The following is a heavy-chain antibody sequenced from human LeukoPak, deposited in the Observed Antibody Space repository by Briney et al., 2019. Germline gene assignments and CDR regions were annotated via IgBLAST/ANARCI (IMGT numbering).Heavy chain of an antibody. CDR2: ISRNGGST. CDR3: ARVGAVAAADC. CDR1: GFTFNSYP. D-gene: IGHD6-19*01. V-gene: IGHV3-64*04. J-gene: IGHJ4*02. Sequence: GGSLRLSCSASGFTFNSYPVHWVRQAPGKGLEYVSGISRNGGSTYYADSVKGRFTISRDNSKNTVYLQMNSLRAEDTAVYYCARVGAVAAADCWGQGTLVTVSS.